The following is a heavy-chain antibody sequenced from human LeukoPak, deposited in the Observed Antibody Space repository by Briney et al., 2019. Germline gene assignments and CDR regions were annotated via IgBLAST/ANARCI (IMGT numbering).Heavy chain of an antibody. CDR3: AKERGGQDWDFDL. CDR2: IWDDGSNK. D-gene: IGHD3-10*01. J-gene: IGHJ2*01. Sequence: TGGSLRLSCAASGFAFNDAWMSWVRQAPGKGLEWVAVIWDDGSNKYYAESVKGRFTISRDISKNMLYLQMNSLRVEDTAVYYCAKERGGQDWDFDLWGRGTLVTVSS. V-gene: IGHV3-33*06. CDR1: GFAFNDAW.